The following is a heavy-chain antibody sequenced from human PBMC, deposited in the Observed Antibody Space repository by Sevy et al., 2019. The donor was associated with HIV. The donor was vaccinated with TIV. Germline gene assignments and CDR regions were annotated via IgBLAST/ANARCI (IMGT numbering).Heavy chain of an antibody. CDR1: GFTFSNAW. Sequence: GGSLRRSCAASGFTFSNAWMNWVRQAPGKGLEWVGRIKSKTDGGTTDYAAPVKGRFNISRDDSKNTLYLQMNSPKTQDTAVYYCTTVSSVLLWFGELFDPWGQGTLVTVSS. D-gene: IGHD3-10*01. V-gene: IGHV3-15*07. CDR2: IKSKTDGGTT. CDR3: TTVSSVLLWFGELFDP. J-gene: IGHJ5*02.